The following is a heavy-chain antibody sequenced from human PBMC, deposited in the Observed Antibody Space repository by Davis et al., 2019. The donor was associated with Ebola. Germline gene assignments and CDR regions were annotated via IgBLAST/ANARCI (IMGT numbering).Heavy chain of an antibody. CDR3: ARPIAAQTGWFDP. CDR2: IIPLFGTA. J-gene: IGHJ5*02. Sequence: SVTVSCKASGATFSSYAISWVRQAPGQGLEWMGGIIPLFGTANYAQKFQGRVTITADESTSTAYMELSSLRSDGTAVYYCARPIAAQTGWFDPWGQGTLVTVSS. D-gene: IGHD6-13*01. CDR1: GATFSSYA. V-gene: IGHV1-69*13.